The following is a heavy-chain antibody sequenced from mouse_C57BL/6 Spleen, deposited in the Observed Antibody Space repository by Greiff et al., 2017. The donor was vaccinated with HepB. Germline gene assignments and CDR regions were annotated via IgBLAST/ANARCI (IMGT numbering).Heavy chain of an antibody. Sequence: EVQLQQSGAELVRPGASVKLSCTASGFNIKDDYMHWVKQRPEQGLEWIGWIDPENGDTEYASKFQGKATITADTSSSTAYLQLSSLTSEDTAVYYGTTGAYDYDVPDYFDYWGQGTTLTVSS. D-gene: IGHD2-4*01. V-gene: IGHV14-4*01. CDR1: GFNIKDDY. CDR3: TTGAYDYDVPDYFDY. J-gene: IGHJ2*01. CDR2: IDPENGDT.